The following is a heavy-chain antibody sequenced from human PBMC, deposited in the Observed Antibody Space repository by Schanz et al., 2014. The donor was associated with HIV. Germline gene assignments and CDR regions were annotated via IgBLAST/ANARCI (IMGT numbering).Heavy chain of an antibody. CDR2: VIPMYGTA. CDR3: ATGIADWGSDAGY. J-gene: IGHJ4*02. V-gene: IGHV1-69*01. D-gene: IGHD7-27*01. Sequence: QVQLVQSGAEVQKPGSSVKVSCKASGGSFSRSAVSWVRQAPGQGLEGMGGVIPMYGTANYARKFQGRVTITADESTSTAYMEVSRLSPDDTATYYCATGIADWGSDAGYWGQGTLVTVSS. CDR1: GGSFSRSA.